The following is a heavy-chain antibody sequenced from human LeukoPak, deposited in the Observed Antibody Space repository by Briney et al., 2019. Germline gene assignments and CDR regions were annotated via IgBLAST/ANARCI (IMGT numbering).Heavy chain of an antibody. Sequence: GGSLRLSCAASGFTFSSYAMHWVRQAPGKGLEWVAVISYDGSNKYYADSVKGRFTISRDNSKNTLYLQMNSLRAEDTAVYYCARIGYCSSTSCYEYYFDYWGQGTLVTVSS. CDR3: ARIGYCSSTSCYEYYFDY. CDR2: ISYDGSNK. D-gene: IGHD2-2*01. V-gene: IGHV3-30-3*01. CDR1: GFTFSSYA. J-gene: IGHJ4*02.